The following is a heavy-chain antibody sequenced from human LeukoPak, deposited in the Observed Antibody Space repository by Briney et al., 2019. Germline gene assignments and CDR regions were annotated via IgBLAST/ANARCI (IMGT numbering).Heavy chain of an antibody. J-gene: IGHJ6*02. CDR1: GYIFSTYG. CDR2: ISAYNGNT. D-gene: IGHD3-9*01. CDR3: ARDVRYDILTGYSEPGYGMDV. Sequence: ASVKVSCKASGYIFSTYGINWVRQAPGQGLEWMGWISAYNGNTNYAQKLQGRVTMTTDTSTSTAYMELRSLRSDDTAVYYCARDVRYDILTGYSEPGYGMDVWGQGTTVTVSS. V-gene: IGHV1-18*01.